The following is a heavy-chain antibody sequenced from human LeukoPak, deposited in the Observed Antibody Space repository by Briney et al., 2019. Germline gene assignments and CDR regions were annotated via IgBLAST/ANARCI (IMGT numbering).Heavy chain of an antibody. D-gene: IGHD5-12*01. Sequence: PGRSLRLSCAASGFTFDDYAMHWVRQAPGKGLEWVSGISWNSGSIGYADSVKGRFTISRDNAKNSLYLQMNSLRAEDTALYYCAKGDMLYSGYRRIDYWGQGTLVTVSS. CDR2: ISWNSGSI. J-gene: IGHJ4*02. CDR3: AKGDMLYSGYRRIDY. V-gene: IGHV3-9*01. CDR1: GFTFDDYA.